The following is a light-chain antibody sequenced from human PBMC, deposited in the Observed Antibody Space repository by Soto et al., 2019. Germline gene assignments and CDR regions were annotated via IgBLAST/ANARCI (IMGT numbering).Light chain of an antibody. J-gene: IGLJ1*01. V-gene: IGLV1-40*01. CDR3: QSYDSSLSGYV. CDR1: SSNIGAGYE. Sequence: QPVLTQPPSVSAAPGRRVTISCTGSSSNIGAGYEAHWYQQVPGTAPKLLIYENNNRPSGVPDRFSGSKSGTSASLAITGLQAEDEAEYYCQSYDSSLSGYVFGTGTKVTVL. CDR2: ENN.